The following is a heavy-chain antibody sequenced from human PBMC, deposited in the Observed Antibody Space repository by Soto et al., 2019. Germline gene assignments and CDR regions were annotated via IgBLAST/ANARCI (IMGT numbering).Heavy chain of an antibody. CDR1: GFTFSTYS. D-gene: IGHD6-19*01. V-gene: IGHV3-21*01. CDR2: ISSSSSYI. Sequence: PGGSLRLSCAASGFTFSTYSMNWVRQAPGKGLEWVSSISSSSSYIYYADSVKGRFTISRDNAKNSLYLQMNSLRAEDTAVYYCARIAVAGTVSFDYWGQGTLVTVSS. CDR3: ARIAVAGTVSFDY. J-gene: IGHJ4*02.